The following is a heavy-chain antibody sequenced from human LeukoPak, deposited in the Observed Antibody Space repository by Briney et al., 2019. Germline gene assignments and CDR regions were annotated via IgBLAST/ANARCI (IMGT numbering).Heavy chain of an antibody. Sequence: PAGSLRLSCAASGFTFNRWLMNWVRQAPGKGLEWVSNIISRGDTTHYADSVKGRFSISRDNAKNSVFLQLNSLRAEDTAVYYCARGRGYCTGASCDIDYWGQGTLATVSS. CDR3: ARGRGYCTGASCDIDY. CDR1: GFTFNRWL. J-gene: IGHJ4*02. CDR2: IISRGDTT. D-gene: IGHD2-8*02. V-gene: IGHV3-48*04.